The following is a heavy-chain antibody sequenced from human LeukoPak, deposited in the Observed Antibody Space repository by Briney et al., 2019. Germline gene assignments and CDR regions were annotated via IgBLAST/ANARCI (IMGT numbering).Heavy chain of an antibody. J-gene: IGHJ3*02. CDR3: ARERDYIVDDAFDI. CDR1: GGTFSSYA. Sequence: ASVKVSCKASGGTFSSYAISWVRQAPGQGLEWMGGIIPIFGTANYAQKFQGRVTITADKSTSTAYMGLSSLRSEDTAVYYCARERDYIVDDAFDIWGQGTMVTVSS. CDR2: IIPIFGTA. V-gene: IGHV1-69*06. D-gene: IGHD5-12*01.